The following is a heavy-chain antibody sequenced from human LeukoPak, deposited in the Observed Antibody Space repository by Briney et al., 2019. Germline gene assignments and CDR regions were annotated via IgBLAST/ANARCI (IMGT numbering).Heavy chain of an antibody. CDR2: VKPDEREK. CDR3: VTHEVTVITRSTFDY. D-gene: IGHD4-23*01. V-gene: IGHV3-7*01. CDR1: GFTFSNYW. Sequence: GGSLRLSCVASGFTFSNYWMSWVRQAPGKGPEWVANVKPDEREKYYGDSVKGRFTISRDNAKNSLYLQMHSLRGDDTAVYYWVTHEVTVITRSTFDYWGQGTLLTVSS. J-gene: IGHJ4*02.